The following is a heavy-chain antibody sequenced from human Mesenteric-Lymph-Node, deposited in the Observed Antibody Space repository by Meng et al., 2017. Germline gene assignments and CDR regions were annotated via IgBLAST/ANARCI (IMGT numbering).Heavy chain of an antibody. CDR3: ASFPPPGKQWLVTDY. CDR2: IYHSGST. Sequence: QGKQPQWAAGLLKPSGTLSLTCAVSGGSISSSNWWSWVSQPPGKGLEWIGEIYHSGSTNYNPSLKSRVTISVDKSKNQFSLKLSSVTAADTAVYYCASFPPPGKQWLVTDYWGQGTLVTVSS. J-gene: IGHJ4*02. V-gene: IGHV4-4*02. D-gene: IGHD6-19*01. CDR1: GGSISSSNW.